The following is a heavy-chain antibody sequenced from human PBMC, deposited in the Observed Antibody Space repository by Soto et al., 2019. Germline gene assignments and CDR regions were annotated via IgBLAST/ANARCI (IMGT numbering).Heavy chain of an antibody. CDR3: ACDGRGSGYYYSNWFDP. D-gene: IGHD3-22*01. CDR1: GGTFSSYA. CDR2: IIPIFGTA. J-gene: IGHJ5*02. Sequence: ASVKVSCKASGGTFSSYAISWVRQAPGQGLEWMGGIIPIFGTANYAQKFQGRVTITADESTSTAYMELSSLRSEDTAVYYCACDGRGSGYYYSNWFDPWGQGTLVTVSS. V-gene: IGHV1-69*13.